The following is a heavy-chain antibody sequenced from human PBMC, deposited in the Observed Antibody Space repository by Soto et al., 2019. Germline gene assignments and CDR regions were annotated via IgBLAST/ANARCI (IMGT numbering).Heavy chain of an antibody. CDR1: GFTFSSYA. J-gene: IGHJ4*02. CDR3: AKMGGYSSGWLDY. CDR2: ISGSGGST. Sequence: EVHLLESGGGLVQPGGSLRLSCAASGFTFSSYAMSWVRQAPGKGLEWVSTISGSGGSTYSADSVKGRFTISRDNSKNTLYRQMNSLRAEDTAVYYCAKMGGYSSGWLDYWGQGTLVTVSS. D-gene: IGHD6-19*01. V-gene: IGHV3-23*01.